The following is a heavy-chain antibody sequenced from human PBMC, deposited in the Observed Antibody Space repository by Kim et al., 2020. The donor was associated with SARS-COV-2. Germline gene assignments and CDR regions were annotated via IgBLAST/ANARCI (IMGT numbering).Heavy chain of an antibody. CDR1: GFTFSNYA. D-gene: IGHD2-15*01. CDR3: SKDAAYCSGGSCHSGGFFQH. Sequence: GGSLRLSCVASGFTFSNYAMQWVRQAPGKGLEWVAVISFDRSFIRYADSVKGRFTISRDNSDNTLFLQMNSLRAEDTAVYYCSKDAAYCSGGSCHSGGFFQHWGQGTLVTVSS. V-gene: IGHV3-30*18. J-gene: IGHJ1*01. CDR2: ISFDRSFI.